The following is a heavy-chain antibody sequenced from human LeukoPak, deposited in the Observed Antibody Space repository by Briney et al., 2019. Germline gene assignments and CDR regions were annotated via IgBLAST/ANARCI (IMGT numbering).Heavy chain of an antibody. V-gene: IGHV4-61*02. CDR2: IYTSGST. Sequence: SQTLSLTCTVSGGSISSGSYYWSWIRQPAGKGLEWIERIYTSGSTNYNPSLKSRVTISVDTSKNQFSLKLSSVTAADTAVYYCARGSPLWFGELLSWWFDPWGQGTLVTVSS. J-gene: IGHJ5*02. CDR3: ARGSPLWFGELLSWWFDP. D-gene: IGHD3-10*01. CDR1: GGSISSGSYY.